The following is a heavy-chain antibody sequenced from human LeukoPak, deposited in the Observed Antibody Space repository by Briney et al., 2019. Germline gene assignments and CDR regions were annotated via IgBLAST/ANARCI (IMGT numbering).Heavy chain of an antibody. J-gene: IGHJ4*02. CDR3: ARARGYSYGLYYFDY. CDR2: IYTSGST. D-gene: IGHD5-18*01. CDR1: GGSISSGSYY. V-gene: IGHV4-61*02. Sequence: PSQTLSLTCTVSGGSISSGSYYWSWIRQPAGKGLEWIGRIYTSGSTNYNPSLKSRVTISVDTSKNQFSLKLSSVTAADTAVYYCARARGYSYGLYYFDYWGQGTLVTVSS.